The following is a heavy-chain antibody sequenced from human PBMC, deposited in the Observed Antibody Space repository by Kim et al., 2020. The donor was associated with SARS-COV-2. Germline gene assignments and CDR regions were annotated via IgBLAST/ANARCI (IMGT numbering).Heavy chain of an antibody. CDR3: ARGGYGFDY. CDR2: INSDGSTT. D-gene: IGHD4-17*01. V-gene: IGHV3-74*01. CDR1: GFTFSSYW. Sequence: GGSLRLSCAASGFTFSSYWMYWVRQAPGKGLVWFSRINSDGSTTSHADSVKGRFTISRDNAKNTLYLQMNSLRAEDTAVYYCARGGYGFDYWGQGTLVTVAS. J-gene: IGHJ4*02.